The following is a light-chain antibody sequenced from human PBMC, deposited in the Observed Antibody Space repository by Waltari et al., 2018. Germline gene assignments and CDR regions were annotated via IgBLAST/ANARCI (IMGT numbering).Light chain of an antibody. V-gene: IGLV1-51*01. CDR1: SSNLGNHY. CDR2: DNN. CDR3: GTWDSSLSAGGV. Sequence: QSVLTQPPSVSASPGQKVTISCSGSSSNLGNHYVSWYQQFPGKAPKLLIYDNNKRPSGIPDRFSGSKSGTSATLGITGLQTGDEADYYCGTWDSSLSAGGVFGTGTKVTVL. J-gene: IGLJ1*01.